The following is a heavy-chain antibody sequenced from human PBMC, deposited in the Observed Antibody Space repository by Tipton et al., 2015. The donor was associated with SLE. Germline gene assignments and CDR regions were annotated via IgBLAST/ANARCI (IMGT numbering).Heavy chain of an antibody. D-gene: IGHD6-19*01. CDR3: AREIGQSGWFVY. V-gene: IGHV4-30-4*01. CDR1: GGSISSGDYY. CDR2: IYHSGST. J-gene: IGHJ4*02. Sequence: TLSLTCTVSGGSISSGDYYWSWIRQPPGKGLEWIGYIYHSGSTYYNPSLKSRVTISVDTSKNQFSLKLSSVTAADTAVYFCAREIGQSGWFVYWGQGTLVTVSS.